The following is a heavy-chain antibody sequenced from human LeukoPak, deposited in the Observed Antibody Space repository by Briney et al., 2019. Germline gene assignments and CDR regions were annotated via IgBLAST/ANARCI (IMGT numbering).Heavy chain of an antibody. J-gene: IGHJ4*02. V-gene: IGHV3-23*01. D-gene: IGHD3-22*01. CDR2: ISGSGGST. Sequence: GGSLRLSCAASGFTFSSYAMTWVRQAPGKGLEWVSTISGSGGSTNYADSVKGRFTISRDKSKNTLYLQMNSLRAEDTAVYYCALSYYYDSSGYYGLDYWGQGTLVTVSS. CDR1: GFTFSSYA. CDR3: ALSYYYDSSGYYGLDY.